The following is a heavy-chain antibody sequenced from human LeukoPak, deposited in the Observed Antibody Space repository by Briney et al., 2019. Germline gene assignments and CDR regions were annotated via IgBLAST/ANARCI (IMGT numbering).Heavy chain of an antibody. J-gene: IGHJ4*02. Sequence: SETLSLTCTVSGGSISITNYYWGWIRQPPGKGLEWIGSIHYSGSTYYNPSLKSRLTISVDTSKDQFSLKMSSVTAADTAVYYCAVRGVVVTATDWSQGTLVTVSS. CDR2: IHYSGST. D-gene: IGHD2-15*01. CDR1: GGSISITNYY. V-gene: IGHV4-39*01. CDR3: AVRGVVVTATD.